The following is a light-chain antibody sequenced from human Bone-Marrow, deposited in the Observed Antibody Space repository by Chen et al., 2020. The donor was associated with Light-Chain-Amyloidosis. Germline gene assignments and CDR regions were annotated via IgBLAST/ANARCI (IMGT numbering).Light chain of an antibody. V-gene: IGKV1-33*01. CDR3: QHFDDLLMFT. CDR2: DAS. Sequence: DFQMTQSPSSLSASVGDRVTITCQANQAISNSLNWYQQKPGKAPKLLIYDASSLETGVPSRFSGTGSGTHFTFTISNLQPEDIATYYCQHFDDLLMFTFGQGIKLDMK. J-gene: IGKJ2*01. CDR1: QAISNS.